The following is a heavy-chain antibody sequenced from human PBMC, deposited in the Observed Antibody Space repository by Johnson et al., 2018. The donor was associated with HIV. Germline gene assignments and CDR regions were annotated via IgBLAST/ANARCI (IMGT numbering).Heavy chain of an antibody. J-gene: IGHJ3*02. CDR2: ISYDGNNK. D-gene: IGHD6-19*01. Sequence: QVQLVESGGGAVQPGRSLRLSCAASGFTFSNYAIHWVRQPPGKGLEWVAVISYDGNNKYYAASVKGRFTISRDNSKNTLYLQMNSLKTEDTAVYYCARDLGWLEGTHDAFDIWGQGTLVTVSS. CDR3: ARDLGWLEGTHDAFDI. CDR1: GFTFSNYA. V-gene: IGHV3-30-3*01.